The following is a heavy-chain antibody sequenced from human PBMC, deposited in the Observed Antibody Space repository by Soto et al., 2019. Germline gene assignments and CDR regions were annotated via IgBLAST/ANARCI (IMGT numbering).Heavy chain of an antibody. D-gene: IGHD3-10*01. Sequence: SETLCLTCTVAGGYISSSSCHWGWIRQPPGKGLEWIASIKYSGTTFYNPSLKSRVTISVDRSKNQFSLKLSSVTAADSAVYYCARLGAYFQSLDPWGPGTLVTSPQ. V-gene: IGHV4-39*07. CDR1: GGYISSSSCH. CDR3: ARLGAYFQSLDP. J-gene: IGHJ5*02. CDR2: IKYSGTT.